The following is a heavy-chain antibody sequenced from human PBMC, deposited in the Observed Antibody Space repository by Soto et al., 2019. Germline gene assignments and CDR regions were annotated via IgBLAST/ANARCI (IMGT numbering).Heavy chain of an antibody. V-gene: IGHV2-5*02. CDR1: GFSLTNSGVG. CDR3: AHRGPYSRSWDVGWFDS. Sequence: QITLKESGPTLVEPTQTLTLTCSFSGFSLTNSGVGVGWFRQAPGKALECLGIIYWDNDRRYNPSLKTRLTTTKDTSKNKVVRTMTYLDPVDTGTYYCAHRGPYSRSWDVGWFDSWGQGTPVTVS. CDR2: IYWDNDR. J-gene: IGHJ5*01. D-gene: IGHD2-15*01.